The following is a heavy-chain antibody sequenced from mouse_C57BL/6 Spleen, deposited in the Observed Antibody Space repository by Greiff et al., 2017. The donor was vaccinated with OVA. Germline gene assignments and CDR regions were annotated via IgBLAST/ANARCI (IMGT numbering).Heavy chain of an antibody. Sequence: QVQLKQPGAELVKPGASVKLSCKASGYTFTSYWMQWVKQRPGQGLEWIGEIDPSDSYTNYNQKFKGKATLTVDTSSSTAYMQLSSLTSEDSAVYYCARTLYDYDAYFDYWGQGTTLTVSS. CDR1: GYTFTSYW. CDR3: ARTLYDYDAYFDY. V-gene: IGHV1-50*01. J-gene: IGHJ2*01. CDR2: IDPSDSYT. D-gene: IGHD2-4*01.